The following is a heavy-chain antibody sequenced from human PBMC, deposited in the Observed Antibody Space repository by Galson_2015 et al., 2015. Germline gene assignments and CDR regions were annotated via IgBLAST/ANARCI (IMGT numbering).Heavy chain of an antibody. D-gene: IGHD2-8*01. CDR2: MNPNSGNT. CDR3: ARAMGSDLSAFDF. J-gene: IGHJ3*01. V-gene: IGHV1-8*01. CDR1: GYTFARYD. Sequence: SVKVSCRASGYTFARYDINWVRQATGQGLEWMGWMNPNSGNTGYEQKFQGRVTMTRNTSISTAYMELSSLGSDDTAIYFLARAMGSDLSAFDFWGQGTVVTISS.